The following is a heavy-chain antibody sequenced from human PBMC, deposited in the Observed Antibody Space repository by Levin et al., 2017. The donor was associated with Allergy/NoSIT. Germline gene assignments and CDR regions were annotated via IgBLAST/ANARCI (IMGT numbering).Heavy chain of an antibody. CDR3: ARTSYSGTYYVGYFDY. Sequence: KGLEWVSTVNWNGGYTGYADSVKGRFTISRDNAKNSLYLQMNSLRGEDTAFYYCARTSYSGTYYVGYFDYWGLGTLVTVSS. J-gene: IGHJ4*02. CDR2: VNWNGGYT. D-gene: IGHD3-10*01. V-gene: IGHV3-20*03.